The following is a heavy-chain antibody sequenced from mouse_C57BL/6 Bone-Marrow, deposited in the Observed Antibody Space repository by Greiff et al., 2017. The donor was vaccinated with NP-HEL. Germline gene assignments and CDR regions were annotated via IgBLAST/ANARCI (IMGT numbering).Heavy chain of an antibody. V-gene: IGHV1-80*01. Sequence: QVQLQQSGAELVKPGASVKISCKASGYEFSNYWMNWVKQRPGKGLEWIGQIYPGDGDTNYNGQFKDKATLTADKSSSTAYMQLSRLTCENSAVYFWSRDAYGGQGTLVTVSA. CDR2: IYPGDGDT. J-gene: IGHJ3*01. CDR3: SRDAY. CDR1: GYEFSNYW.